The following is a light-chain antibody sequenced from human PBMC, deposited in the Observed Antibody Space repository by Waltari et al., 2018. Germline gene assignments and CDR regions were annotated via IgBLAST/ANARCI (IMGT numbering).Light chain of an antibody. CDR1: HSIINW. CDR2: KAS. J-gene: IGKJ4*01. CDR3: QQYNSYSLLT. Sequence: DIQMTQSPSTLSASVADRVTITWRASHSIINWLAWYQQKPGTAPKLLIYKASTLESGVPSRFSGSGSGTEFTLTISSLQPDDFATYYCQQYNSYSLLTFGGGTKVEIK. V-gene: IGKV1-5*03.